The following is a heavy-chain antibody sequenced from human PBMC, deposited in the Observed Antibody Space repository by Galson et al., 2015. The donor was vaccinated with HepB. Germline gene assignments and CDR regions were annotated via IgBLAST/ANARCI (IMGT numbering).Heavy chain of an antibody. CDR2: ISAYNGNT. D-gene: IGHD2-21*02. CDR1: GYTFTSYG. Sequence: SVKVSCKASGYTFTSYGISWVRQAPGQGLEWMGWISAYNGNTNYAQKLQGRATMTTDTSTSTAYMELRSLRSDDTAVYYCVRGDVKDGGDYYYYYGMDVWGQGTTVTVSS. J-gene: IGHJ6*02. CDR3: VRGDVKDGGDYYYYYGMDV. V-gene: IGHV1-18*01.